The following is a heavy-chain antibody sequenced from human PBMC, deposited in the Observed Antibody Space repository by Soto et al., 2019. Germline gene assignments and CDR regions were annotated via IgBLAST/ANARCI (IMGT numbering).Heavy chain of an antibody. Sequence: EVQLLESGGGLVQPGGSLRLSCAASGFTFSSYAMSWVRQAPGKGLEWVSAISGSGGSTYYADSVKGRFTISRDNSKNTLYLQMNSLRAEDTAVYYCAKASDSSGLISGDYFDYWGQGTLVTVSS. CDR3: AKASDSSGLISGDYFDY. V-gene: IGHV3-23*01. J-gene: IGHJ4*02. D-gene: IGHD3-22*01. CDR1: GFTFSSYA. CDR2: ISGSGGST.